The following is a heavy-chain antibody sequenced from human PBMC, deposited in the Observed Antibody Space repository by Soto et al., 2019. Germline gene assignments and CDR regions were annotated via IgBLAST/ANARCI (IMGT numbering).Heavy chain of an antibody. Sequence: GASVKVSCKASGGTFTDYHIHWVRQAPGQGLEFMGWINANNGGAGSAQQFQGRVTVTRDTSITTVYMELSNLRSDDTAVYYCAREGGSETLQPSYNWFDTWGQGTLVTVSS. V-gene: IGHV1-2*02. CDR2: INANNGGA. CDR1: GGTFTDYH. CDR3: AREGGSETLQPSYNWFDT. J-gene: IGHJ5*02. D-gene: IGHD6-25*01.